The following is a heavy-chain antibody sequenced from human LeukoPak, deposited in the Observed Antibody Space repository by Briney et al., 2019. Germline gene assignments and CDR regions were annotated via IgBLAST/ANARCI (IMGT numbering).Heavy chain of an antibody. CDR2: ISHDGSNK. J-gene: IGHJ4*02. Sequence: GGSLRLSCAASGFTFSSYAMHWVRQAPGKGLEWVAVISHDGSNKYYADSVKGRFTISRDNSKNTLYLQMNSLRAEDTAVYYCARDSGGRYCSSTSCYTSGYWGQGTLVTVSS. CDR3: ARDSGGRYCSSTSCYTSGY. CDR1: GFTFSSYA. V-gene: IGHV3-30-3*01. D-gene: IGHD2-2*02.